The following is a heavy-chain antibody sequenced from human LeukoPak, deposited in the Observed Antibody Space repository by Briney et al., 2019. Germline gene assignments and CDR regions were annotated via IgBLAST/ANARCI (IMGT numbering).Heavy chain of an antibody. CDR2: IYYSGST. CDR3: ARVSSNNWYNERGAFDI. CDR1: GGSITFGNYY. Sequence: SETLSLTCTVSGGSITFGNYYWSWIRQPPGKGLEWIGYIYYSGSTNYNPSLKNRVTISVDTSKNQFSLKLSSVTAADTAVYYCARVSSNNWYNERGAFDIWGQGTMVTVSS. D-gene: IGHD6-13*01. V-gene: IGHV4-61*01. J-gene: IGHJ3*02.